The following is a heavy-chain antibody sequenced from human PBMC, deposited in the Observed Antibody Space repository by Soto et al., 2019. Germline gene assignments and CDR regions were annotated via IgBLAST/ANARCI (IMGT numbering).Heavy chain of an antibody. CDR2: FYSSGSI. CDR1: GYSITAGGYY. CDR3: ARMYSSGSGWFHP. J-gene: IGHJ5*02. V-gene: IGHV4-31*03. D-gene: IGHD6-19*01. Sequence: PSETLSLTCFVSGYSITAGGYYCICIRHHPWNGLEWIGSFYSSGSIIYNPSLRSRVSISGDTSSNQFSMSLTSVTAADTARYYCARMYSSGSGWFHPWGQGTLVTVSS.